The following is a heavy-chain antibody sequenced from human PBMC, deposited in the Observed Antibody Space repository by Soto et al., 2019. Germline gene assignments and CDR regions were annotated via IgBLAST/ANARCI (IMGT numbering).Heavy chain of an antibody. J-gene: IGHJ6*02. CDR1: GFTSSSYG. CDR2: ITDDGSNE. V-gene: IGHV3-30*18. Sequence: VQLVESGGGVVQPGRSLRLSCAASGFTSSSYGMHWVRQAPGQGLEWVAGITDDGSNEYYADSVKGRFTISRDNSKIPQDPHMNSLRAEDTAVYYCAKELRCLEWFCPTPHPASQGMDVWSQVTTVTVCS. D-gene: IGHD3-3*01. CDR3: AKELRCLEWFCPTPHPASQGMDV.